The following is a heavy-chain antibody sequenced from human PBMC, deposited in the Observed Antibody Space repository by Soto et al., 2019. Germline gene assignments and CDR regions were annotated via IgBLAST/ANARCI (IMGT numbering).Heavy chain of an antibody. V-gene: IGHV1-2*04. CDR1: GYTFTRYY. J-gene: IGHJ6*02. CDR2: INPNSGGT. D-gene: IGHD3-22*01. Sequence: ASVKVSCKASGYTFTRYYMHWARQAPGQGLEWMGWINPNSGGTNYAQKFQGWVTMTRDTSISTAYMELSRLRSDDTAVYYCARVEGDYYNARINYGMDVWGQGTTVTVSS. CDR3: ARVEGDYYNARINYGMDV.